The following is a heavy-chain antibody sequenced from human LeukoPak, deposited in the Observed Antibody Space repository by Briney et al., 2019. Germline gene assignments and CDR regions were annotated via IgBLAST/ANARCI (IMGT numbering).Heavy chain of an antibody. V-gene: IGHV1-46*01. CDR2: IYPRDGST. J-gene: IGHJ4*02. CDR3: ARDQEGFDY. Sequence: ASVKVSCKASGYTFTNNYLHWVRQAPGQGLEWMGIIYPRDGSTSYAQNFQGRVTVTRDTSTTTVHMELRGLRSEDTAVYYCARDQEGFDYWGQGTVVTVSS. CDR1: GYTFTNNY.